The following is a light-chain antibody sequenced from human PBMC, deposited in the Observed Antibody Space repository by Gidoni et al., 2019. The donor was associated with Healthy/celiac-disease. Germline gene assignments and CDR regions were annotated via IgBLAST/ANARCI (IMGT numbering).Light chain of an antibody. V-gene: IGKV3-11*01. J-gene: IGKJ4*01. CDR3: QQRSNWPPLT. CDR1: QSVSSY. CDR2: DAA. Sequence: EIVLTQSPATLSLSPGERATLSCRASQSVSSYFAWYQQKPGQAPRLLIYDAANRATGIPARFSGSGSGTDFTLTISSLETEEFAVYYCQQRSNWPPLTFGGGTKVEIK.